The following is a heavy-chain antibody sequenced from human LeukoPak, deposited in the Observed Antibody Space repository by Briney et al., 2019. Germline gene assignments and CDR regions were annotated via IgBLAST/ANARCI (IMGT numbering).Heavy chain of an antibody. D-gene: IGHD4-23*01. J-gene: IGHJ4*02. Sequence: ASVKVSCKASGYTFTGYYVHWVRQAPGQGLEWMGWINANSGGINYGQTFQGRVTMSRDSSISTAYMELSRLRSDDTAVYFCARDQATVATPWWDHWGQGTLVTVSS. CDR2: INANSGGI. V-gene: IGHV1-2*02. CDR1: GYTFTGYY. CDR3: ARDQATVATPWWDH.